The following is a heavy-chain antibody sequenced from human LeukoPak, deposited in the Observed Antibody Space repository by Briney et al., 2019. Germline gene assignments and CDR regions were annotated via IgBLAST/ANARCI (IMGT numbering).Heavy chain of an antibody. J-gene: IGHJ4*02. V-gene: IGHV1-24*01. Sequence: ASVKVSCKVSGYTLTELSMHWVRQAPGKGLEWMGGFDVEGGETIYARKFQGRVTMTRDMSTSTVYMELSSLRSEDTAVYYCARDRGIVHDMYYFDYWGQGTLVTVSS. CDR2: FDVEGGET. CDR1: GYTLTELS. D-gene: IGHD1-26*01. CDR3: ARDRGIVHDMYYFDY.